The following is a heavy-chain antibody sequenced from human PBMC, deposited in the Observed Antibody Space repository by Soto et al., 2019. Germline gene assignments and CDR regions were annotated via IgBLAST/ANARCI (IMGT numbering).Heavy chain of an antibody. D-gene: IGHD6-19*01. CDR2: TYYNGDT. Sequence: SETLSLTCTVSDDSFRGAEYYWSWIRQPLGKGPEWIGYTYYNGDTKYNPALRSRVTMSEDTSKNQFPLRLSSVTAADTAVYFCARGPAYINGWRTFDLWGRGILVTVSS. V-gene: IGHV4-61*08. CDR1: DDSFRGAEYY. J-gene: IGHJ4*02. CDR3: ARGPAYINGWRTFDL.